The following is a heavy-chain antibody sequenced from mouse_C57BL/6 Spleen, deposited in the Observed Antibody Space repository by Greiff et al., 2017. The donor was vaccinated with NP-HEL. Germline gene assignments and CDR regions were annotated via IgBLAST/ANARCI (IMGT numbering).Heavy chain of an antibody. CDR1: GYTFTDYE. CDR3: TREEMAPIYYYGTLDY. CDR2: IDPETGGT. V-gene: IGHV1-15*01. Sequence: QVQLQQSGAELVRPGASVTLSCKASGYTFTDYEMHWVKQTPVHGLEWIGAIDPETGGTAYNQKFKGKAILTADKSSSTAYMELRSLTSEDSAVYYCTREEMAPIYYYGTLDYWGQGTTLTVSS. D-gene: IGHD1-1*01. J-gene: IGHJ2*01.